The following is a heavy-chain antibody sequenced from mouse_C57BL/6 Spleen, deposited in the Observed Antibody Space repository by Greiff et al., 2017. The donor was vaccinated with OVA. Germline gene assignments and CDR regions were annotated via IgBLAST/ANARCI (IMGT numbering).Heavy chain of an antibody. D-gene: IGHD1-1*01. Sequence: VQLQQSGAELVKPGASVKLSCKASGYTFTSYWMHWVKQRPGRGLEWIGRIDPNSGGTKYNEKFKSKATLTVDKPSSTAYMQLSSLTSEDSAVYYCAITTVVARWYFDVWGTGTTVTVSS. CDR1: GYTFTSYW. V-gene: IGHV1-72*01. CDR3: AITTVVARWYFDV. J-gene: IGHJ1*03. CDR2: IDPNSGGT.